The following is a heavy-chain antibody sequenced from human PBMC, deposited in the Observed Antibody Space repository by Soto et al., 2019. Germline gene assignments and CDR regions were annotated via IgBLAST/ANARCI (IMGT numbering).Heavy chain of an antibody. CDR1: GYSFTSYW. CDR3: ALVATNHDAFDI. CDR2: IDPSDSYT. Sequence: GESLKISCKGSGYSFTSYWISWVRQMPGKGLEWMGRIDPSDSYTNYSPSFQGHVTISADKSISTAYLQWSSLKASDTAMYYCALVATNHDAFDIWGQGTMVTVS. D-gene: IGHD5-12*01. V-gene: IGHV5-10-1*01. J-gene: IGHJ3*02.